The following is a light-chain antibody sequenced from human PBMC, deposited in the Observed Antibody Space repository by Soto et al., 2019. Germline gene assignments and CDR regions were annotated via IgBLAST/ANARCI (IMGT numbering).Light chain of an antibody. CDR1: QSISTS. CDR2: AAS. V-gene: IGKV1-39*01. J-gene: IGKJ3*01. CDR3: QQSYSTPFT. Sequence: DIQMTPSPSSLSASIGDKVTITCRASQSISTSLNWYQKRPGKGPNLLIFAASSLQSAVPSRFSGSGSGTDFTITINSLQAEDVATYYCQQSYSTPFTFGPGTKVDIK.